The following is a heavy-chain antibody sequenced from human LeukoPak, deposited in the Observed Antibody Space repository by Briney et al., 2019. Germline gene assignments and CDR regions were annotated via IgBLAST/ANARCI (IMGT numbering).Heavy chain of an antibody. V-gene: IGHV3-23*01. CDR2: ISGSGGST. CDR3: ARKYYGSGSYYPPNFDY. Sequence: PGGSLRLSCAASGFTFSSYAMSWVRQAPGKGLEWVSAISGSGGSTYYADSVKGRFTISRDNSKYTLYLQMNSLRAEDTAVYYCARKYYGSGSYYPPNFDYWGQGTLVTVSS. D-gene: IGHD3-10*01. CDR1: GFTFSSYA. J-gene: IGHJ4*02.